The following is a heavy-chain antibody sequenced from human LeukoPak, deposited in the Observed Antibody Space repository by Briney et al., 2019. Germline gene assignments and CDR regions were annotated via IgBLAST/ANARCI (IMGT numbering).Heavy chain of an antibody. CDR3: ARTATMIVPYDAFDI. J-gene: IGHJ3*02. V-gene: IGHV3-74*01. CDR2: LNSDGSST. D-gene: IGHD3-22*01. CDR1: GFTFSRYW. Sequence: PGGSLRLSCAASGFTFSRYWMHWVRQAPGKGLVWVSRLNSDGSSTTYADSVKGRFTISRDNAKNTLYLQMNSLRADDTAVYYCARTATMIVPYDAFDIWGQGTMVTVSS.